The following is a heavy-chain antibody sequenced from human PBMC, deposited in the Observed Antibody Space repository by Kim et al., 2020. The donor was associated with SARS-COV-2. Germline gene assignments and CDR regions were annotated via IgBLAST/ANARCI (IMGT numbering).Heavy chain of an antibody. Sequence: YYADSVKGRLTISRDNSKNTLYLQMNSLRAEDTAVYYCAREHDYGDYVDYWGQGTLVTVSS. D-gene: IGHD4-17*01. CDR3: AREHDYGDYVDY. J-gene: IGHJ4*02. V-gene: IGHV3-30*03.